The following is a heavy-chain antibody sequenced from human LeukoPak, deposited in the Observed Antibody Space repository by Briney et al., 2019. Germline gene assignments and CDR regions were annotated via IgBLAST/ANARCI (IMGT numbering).Heavy chain of an antibody. CDR1: GYTFTSYD. V-gene: IGHV1-8*01. J-gene: IGHJ4*02. D-gene: IGHD3-3*01. CDR3: ARSLLYSDIDY. CDR2: MNPNSGNT. Sequence: RASVKVSCKASGYTFTSYDINWVRQATGQGLEWMGWMNPNSGNTSYAQKFQGRVTMTRNISISTAYMELSSLRSEDTAVYYCARSLLYSDIDYWGQGTLVTVSS.